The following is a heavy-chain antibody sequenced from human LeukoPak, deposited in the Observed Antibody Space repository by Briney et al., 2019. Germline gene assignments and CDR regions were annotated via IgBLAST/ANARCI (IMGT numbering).Heavy chain of an antibody. J-gene: IGHJ4*02. D-gene: IGHD1-26*01. V-gene: IGHV3-30*02. CDR1: TFTFSDYG. Sequence: PGGSLRLSCIGSTFTFSDYGMHWVRQAPGKGLEWVAFIRYDGTKTYYADSAKGRFTISRDNSKNALYLEMNSLRAEDTAVYYCARVPPRKWEHYFDYWGQGTLVTVSS. CDR3: ARVPPRKWEHYFDY. CDR2: IRYDGTKT.